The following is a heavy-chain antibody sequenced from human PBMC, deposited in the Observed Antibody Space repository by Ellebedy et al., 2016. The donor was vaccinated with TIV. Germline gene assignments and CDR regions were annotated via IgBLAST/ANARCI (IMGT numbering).Heavy chain of an antibody. CDR3: VAALDY. Sequence: GGSLRLSXAVTGVNFRKFSLNWVRQAPGKGLEWVAFISADGDTIYYAKSVKGRFTISRDDADSSLSLQMNSLRGDDTAVYYCVAALDYWGQGTLVTVS. CDR2: ISADGDTI. D-gene: IGHD6-25*01. V-gene: IGHV3-48*04. J-gene: IGHJ4*02. CDR1: GVNFRKFS.